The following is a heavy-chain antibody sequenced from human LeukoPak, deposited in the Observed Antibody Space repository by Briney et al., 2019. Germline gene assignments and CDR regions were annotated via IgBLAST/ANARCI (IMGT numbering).Heavy chain of an antibody. V-gene: IGHV3-21*01. CDR2: ISSSSSYI. CDR3: ARRRDSGGHFSFDY. J-gene: IGHJ4*02. D-gene: IGHD3-22*01. CDR1: GFTFSSYT. Sequence: GGSLRLSCAASGFTFSSYTMNWVRQAPGKGLEWVSSISSSSSYIYYADSVKGRSTISRDNAKNSLYLQMNSLRAEDTAVYYCARRRDSGGHFSFDYWGQGILVIVSS.